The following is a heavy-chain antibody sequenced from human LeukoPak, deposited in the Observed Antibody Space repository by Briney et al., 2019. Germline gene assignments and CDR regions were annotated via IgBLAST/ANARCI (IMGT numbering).Heavy chain of an antibody. Sequence: ASVKVSCKASGFTFISYGFSWVRQAPGQGLEWVGWIGGYDGDRHYGENFQGRVTITTDTSTSTVYMEMRSLRSDDTAVYYCARDFWSVYDTGGYYRDFDYWGQGTLVTVSS. J-gene: IGHJ4*02. CDR1: GFTFISYG. D-gene: IGHD3-22*01. CDR3: ARDFWSVYDTGGYYRDFDY. CDR2: IGGYDGDR. V-gene: IGHV1-18*01.